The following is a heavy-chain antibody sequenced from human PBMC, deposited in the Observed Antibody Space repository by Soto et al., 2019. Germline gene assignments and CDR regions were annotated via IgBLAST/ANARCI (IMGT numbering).Heavy chain of an antibody. J-gene: IGHJ3*02. CDR2: VHYSGST. CDR3: VREYYDSRGQSHTFDI. V-gene: IGHV4-59*01. CDR1: GSSISSSY. Sequence: SESLSLTCTVSGSSISSSYWSWIRQSPGKGLEWIGYVHYSGSTNYNPSLKSRVTISVDTSKNQFSLKLRSVTAADTAVYYCVREYYDSRGQSHTFDIWGQGTMVTVSS. D-gene: IGHD3-22*01.